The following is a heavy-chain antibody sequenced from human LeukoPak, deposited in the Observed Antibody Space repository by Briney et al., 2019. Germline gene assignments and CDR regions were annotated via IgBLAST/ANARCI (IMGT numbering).Heavy chain of an antibody. V-gene: IGHV3-30*04. CDR3: TKESSPGDY. CDR1: GFTFSSYA. Sequence: GGSLRLSCAASGFTFSSYAMHWVRQAPGKGLEWVAVISYDGSNKYYADSVKGRFTISRDNSKNTLYLQMNSLRAEDTAVYYCTKESSPGDYWGLGTLVTVSS. D-gene: IGHD6-6*01. J-gene: IGHJ4*02. CDR2: ISYDGSNK.